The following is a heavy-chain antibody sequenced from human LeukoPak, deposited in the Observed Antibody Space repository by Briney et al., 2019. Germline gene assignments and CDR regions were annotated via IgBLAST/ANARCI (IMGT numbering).Heavy chain of an antibody. Sequence: KPSVTLSLTCTVSGGSISSYYWSWIRQPPGKGLEWIGYIYSSGSTNYNPSLKSRVTISVDTSKNQFSLKLSSATAADTAVYYCARHIPSPVTAMVPTRVDYFDYWGQGILVTVSS. CDR3: ARHIPSPVTAMVPTRVDYFDY. CDR2: IYSSGST. J-gene: IGHJ4*02. V-gene: IGHV4-59*08. D-gene: IGHD5-18*01. CDR1: GGSISSYY.